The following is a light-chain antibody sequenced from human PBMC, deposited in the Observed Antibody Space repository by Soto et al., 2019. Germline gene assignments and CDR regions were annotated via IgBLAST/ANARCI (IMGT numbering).Light chain of an antibody. Sequence: ETVLTQSPATLSLSPGEGATLSCRASQTVSRFFAWYQQKPGQAARLLIYGVSNRATGVPARFSGSGSGTDFTLSISSLEPEDSGVYYCQQRFTWPLTFGGGTKVEIK. CDR2: GVS. J-gene: IGKJ4*01. CDR1: QTVSRF. V-gene: IGKV3-11*01. CDR3: QQRFTWPLT.